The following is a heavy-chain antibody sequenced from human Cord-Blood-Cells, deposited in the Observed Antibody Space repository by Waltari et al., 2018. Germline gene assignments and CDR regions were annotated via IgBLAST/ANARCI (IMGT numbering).Heavy chain of an antibody. CDR3: ARGYLDSSSSFDY. CDR2: VNHNSGNT. V-gene: IGHV1-8*03. J-gene: IGHJ4*02. CDR1: GYTFTSYD. Sequence: QVQLVQSGAEVKKPGASVKVSCKASGYTFTSYDINWVRQATGQGLEWMGWVNHNSGNTGDAQKCQGSVTVTRNTSISAAYMELSSLRSEDTAVYYCARGYLDSSSSFDYWGQGTLVTVSS. D-gene: IGHD6-6*01.